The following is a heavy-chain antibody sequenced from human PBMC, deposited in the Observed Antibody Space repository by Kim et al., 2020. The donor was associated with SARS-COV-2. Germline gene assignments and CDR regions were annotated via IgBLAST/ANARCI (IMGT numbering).Heavy chain of an antibody. CDR3: ATRGRSGWSLFQY. V-gene: IGHV1-2*02. Sequence: ASVKVSCKASGYTFTDYYIHWVRQAPGQGLEWMGWISPNSGGTNYAQNFQGRVTMTRDTSISTACMELNRLRSDDTAVYYCATRGRSGWSLFQYWGQGTLVTVSS. J-gene: IGHJ4*02. D-gene: IGHD6-19*01. CDR1: GYTFTDYY. CDR2: ISPNSGGT.